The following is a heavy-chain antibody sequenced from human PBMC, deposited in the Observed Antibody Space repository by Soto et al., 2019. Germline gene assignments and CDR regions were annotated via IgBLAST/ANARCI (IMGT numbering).Heavy chain of an antibody. V-gene: IGHV3-23*01. J-gene: IGHJ4*02. CDR1: GFTFSSYA. CDR2: ISASASST. D-gene: IGHD5-18*01. Sequence: EVQLLESGGGLVQPGGSLRLSCAAAGFTFSSYAMSWVRQAPGKGLEWVSAISASASSTDYADSMKGRFTISRDNSKNTLYLQMNGLRAEDTAVYYCAKVLTGYNYGFYYFDYWGQGTLVTVSS. CDR3: AKVLTGYNYGFYYFDY.